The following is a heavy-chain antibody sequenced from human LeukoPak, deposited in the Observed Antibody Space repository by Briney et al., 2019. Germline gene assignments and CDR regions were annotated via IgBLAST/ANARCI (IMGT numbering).Heavy chain of an antibody. CDR3: ARVRDGYRYFDL. J-gene: IGHJ2*01. Sequence: GGSLRLSCAASGFTFRNHGFHWVRQAPGKGLEWVALIWFDGSKTVYVDSVKGRFTISRDNAKNTLYLQMNSLRAEDTAVYYCARVRDGYRYFDLWGRGTLVTVSS. CDR2: IWFDGSKT. CDR1: GFTFRNHG. D-gene: IGHD5-24*01. V-gene: IGHV3-33*01.